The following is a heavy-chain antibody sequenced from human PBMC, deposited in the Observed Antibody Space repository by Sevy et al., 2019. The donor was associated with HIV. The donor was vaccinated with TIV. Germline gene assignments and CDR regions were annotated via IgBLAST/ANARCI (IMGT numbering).Heavy chain of an antibody. CDR3: AKAPLAAAGHLYSNWFDP. CDR1: GFTFDDYA. V-gene: IGHV3-9*01. D-gene: IGHD6-13*01. CDR2: ISWNSGRI. Sequence: GGYLRLSCAASGFTFDDYAMHWVRQAPGKGLEWVSGISWNSGRIGYTDSVKGRFTISRDNAKNSLYLQMNSLRAEDTALYYCAKAPLAAAGHLYSNWFDPWGHGTLVTVSS. J-gene: IGHJ5*02.